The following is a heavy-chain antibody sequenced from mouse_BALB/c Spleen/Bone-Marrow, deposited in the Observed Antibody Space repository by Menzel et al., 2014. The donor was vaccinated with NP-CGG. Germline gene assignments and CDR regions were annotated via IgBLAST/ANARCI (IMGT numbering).Heavy chain of an antibody. J-gene: IGHJ4*01. V-gene: IGHV1-54*01. Sequence: VQLQQSGAELVRPGTSVKVSCKASGYAFTNYLIEWVKQRPGQGLEWIGVINPGSGGTYYNEKFKGKATLTADKSSSTAYMQLSSLTSDDSAVYFCARWDYAMDYWGQGTSVTVSS. CDR3: ARWDYAMDY. CDR2: INPGSGGT. CDR1: GYAFTNYL.